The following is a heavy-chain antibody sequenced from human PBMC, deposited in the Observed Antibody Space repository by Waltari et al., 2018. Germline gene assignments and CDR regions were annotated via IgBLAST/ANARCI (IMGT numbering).Heavy chain of an antibody. J-gene: IGHJ4*02. CDR2: RNLDGSEK. V-gene: IGHV3-7*01. CDR1: GFTFSRYW. Sequence: EVQLVESGGALVQPGGSLRLSCVASGFTFSRYWMSWVRQAPGKGLEWVANRNLDGSEKYYVDSVRGRFDLSRDNAKNSLYLQMNNLRAEDTAVYYCAKNRRGYDSGWSYFDYWGQGTLVTVSS. CDR3: AKNRRGYDSGWSYFDY. D-gene: IGHD6-19*01.